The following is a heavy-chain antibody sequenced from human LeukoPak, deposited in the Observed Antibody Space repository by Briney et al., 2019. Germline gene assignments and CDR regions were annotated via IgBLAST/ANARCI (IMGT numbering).Heavy chain of an antibody. Sequence: CSLTWVRQAPGKGLEWVSSISSTSAYIHYADSVKGRFTISRDNVDNVVYLEMNSLGAEDTATYYCARAAVSGPTGWFDSWGQGTLVIVSS. CDR1: CS. CDR3: ARAAVSGPTGWFDS. D-gene: IGHD5/OR15-5a*01. CDR2: ISSTSAYI. J-gene: IGHJ5*01. V-gene: IGHV3-21*01.